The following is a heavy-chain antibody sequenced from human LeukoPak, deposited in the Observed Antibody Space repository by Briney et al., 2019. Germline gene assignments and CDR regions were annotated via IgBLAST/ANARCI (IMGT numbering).Heavy chain of an antibody. D-gene: IGHD3-22*01. V-gene: IGHV3-23*01. CDR3: ARGEYYDSSGTFDY. Sequence: GGSLRLSCAASGFTFSSYAMSWVRQAPGKGLEWVSAISGSGGSTYYADSVKGRFTISRDNSKNTLYLQMNSLRAEDTAVYYCARGEYYDSSGTFDYWGQGTLVTVSS. CDR1: GFTFSSYA. J-gene: IGHJ4*02. CDR2: ISGSGGST.